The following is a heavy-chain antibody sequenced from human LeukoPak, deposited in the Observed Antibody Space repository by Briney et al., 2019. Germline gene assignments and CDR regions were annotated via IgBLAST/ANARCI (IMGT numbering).Heavy chain of an antibody. CDR3: ALFSYGPDH. CDR2: INHRVSS. Sequence: GTLSVTLALYGGSFSTYYWNWIRQPPGKGLEWIGEINHRVSSKCNPSLESRVTMSLDTSKRQFSLKLRSVTAADTAVYYCALFSYGPDHWGQGPLDRVSS. CDR1: GGSFSTYY. D-gene: IGHD3-16*01. J-gene: IGHJ4*02. V-gene: IGHV4-34*01.